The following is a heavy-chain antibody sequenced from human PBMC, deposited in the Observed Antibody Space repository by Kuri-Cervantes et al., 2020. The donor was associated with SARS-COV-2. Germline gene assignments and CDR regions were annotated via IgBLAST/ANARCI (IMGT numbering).Heavy chain of an antibody. CDR3: ARSPGSIVVVTAPDY. CDR1: GYTFTSYG. V-gene: IGHV1-18*04. D-gene: IGHD2-21*02. CDR2: ISAYNGNT. Sequence: ASVKVSCKASGYTFTSYGISWVRQAPGQGLEWMGWISAYNGNTNYAQKLQGRVTMTTDTSTSTVYMELRSLRSDDTAVYYCARSPGSIVVVTAPDYWGQGTLVTVSS. J-gene: IGHJ4*02.